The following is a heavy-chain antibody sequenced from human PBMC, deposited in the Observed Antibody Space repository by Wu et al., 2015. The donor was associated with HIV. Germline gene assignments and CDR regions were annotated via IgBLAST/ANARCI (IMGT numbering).Heavy chain of an antibody. D-gene: IGHD7-27*01. CDR2: ISVYYGDT. CDR3: ARVPRSGAYYYYYMDV. V-gene: IGHV1-18*01. J-gene: IGHJ6*03. Sequence: QVQLVQSGAEMKKPGTSMRVSCKASGYTFVNYGISWLRQAPGQGLEWMGWISVYYGDTNYVQKFQDRVTMTTDTSTNTAYLELRSLRSEDTALYFCARVPRSGAYYYYYMDVWGQGTTVTVSS. CDR1: GYTFVNYG.